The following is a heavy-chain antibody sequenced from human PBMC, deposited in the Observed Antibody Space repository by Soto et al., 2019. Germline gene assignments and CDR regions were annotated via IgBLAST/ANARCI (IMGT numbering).Heavy chain of an antibody. Sequence: PSETLSLTCTVSGGSISSSSYYWGWIRQPPGKGLEWIGSIYYSGSTYYNPSLKSRVTISVDTSKNQFSLKLSSVTAADTAVYYCARLWGYYGSGYYGMDVWGQGTTVTVSS. CDR2: IYYSGST. J-gene: IGHJ6*02. D-gene: IGHD3-10*01. V-gene: IGHV4-39*01. CDR3: ARLWGYYGSGYYGMDV. CDR1: GGSISSSSYY.